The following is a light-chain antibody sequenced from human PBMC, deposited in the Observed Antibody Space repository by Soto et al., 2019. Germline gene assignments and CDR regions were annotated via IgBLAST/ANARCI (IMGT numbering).Light chain of an antibody. J-gene: IGKJ4*01. Sequence: DIQMAQSPSSLSASVGDRVTITCQASQDISNYLNWYQQKPGKAPKLLIYDASNLETRVPSRFSGSGSGTDFTFTISSLQPEDIATYYCQQYDNFPLTFGGGTKVEIK. CDR3: QQYDNFPLT. CDR2: DAS. CDR1: QDISNY. V-gene: IGKV1-33*01.